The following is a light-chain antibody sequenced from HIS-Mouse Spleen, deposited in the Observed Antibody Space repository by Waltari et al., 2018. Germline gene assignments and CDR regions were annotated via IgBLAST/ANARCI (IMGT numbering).Light chain of an antibody. CDR3: SSYAGSNNLV. V-gene: IGLV2-8*01. CDR1: SSDVGGYNY. Sequence: QSALTQPPSASGSPGQSVTISCTGTSSDVGGYNYVSWYQQHPGKAPNLMIYEVSKRPAGAPVRFSGSKSGNTASLTVSGLQAEDEADYSCSSYAGSNNLVFGGGTKLTVL. J-gene: IGLJ2*01. CDR2: EVS.